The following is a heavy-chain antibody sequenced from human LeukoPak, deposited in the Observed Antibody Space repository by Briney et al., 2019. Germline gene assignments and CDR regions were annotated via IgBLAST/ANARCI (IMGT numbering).Heavy chain of an antibody. CDR1: GGSISSYY. V-gene: IGHV4-59*01. CDR3: ARSPGGAFDI. D-gene: IGHD3-10*01. CDR2: VFDSGST. Sequence: PSETLSLTCTVSGGSISSYYWTWIRQPPGKGLEWIGYVFDSGSTKYSPSLKSRVTISLDTSKNQFSLKLSSVTAADTAVYYCARSPGGAFDIWGQGTMVTVSS. J-gene: IGHJ3*02.